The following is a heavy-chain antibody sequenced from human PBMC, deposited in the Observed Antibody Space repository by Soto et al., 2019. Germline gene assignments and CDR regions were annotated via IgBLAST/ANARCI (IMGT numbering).Heavy chain of an antibody. J-gene: IGHJ4*02. V-gene: IGHV1-46*03. CDR1: GYTFTSYY. Sequence: ASVKVSCKASGYTFTSYYMHWVRQAPGQGLEWMGIINPSGGSTSYAQKFQGRVTMTRDTSTSTVYMELSSLRSEDTAVYYCDRSLSRTGTTLWGQGTLVTVSS. CDR3: DRSLSRTGTTL. D-gene: IGHD1-1*01. CDR2: INPSGGST.